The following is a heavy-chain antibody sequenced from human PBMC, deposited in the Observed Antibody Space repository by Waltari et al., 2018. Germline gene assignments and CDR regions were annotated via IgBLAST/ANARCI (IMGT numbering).Heavy chain of an antibody. CDR2: IWYDGSNK. CDR3: ARGMYSSSWYPPDY. V-gene: IGHV3-33*01. D-gene: IGHD6-13*01. Sequence: QVQLVESGGGVVQPGRSLRLSCAASGFPFSSYGMHWVRQAPGKGLEWVAVIWYDGSNKYYADSVKGRFTISRDNSKNTLYLQMNSLRAEDTAVYYCARGMYSSSWYPPDYWGQGTLVTVSS. CDR1: GFPFSSYG. J-gene: IGHJ4*02.